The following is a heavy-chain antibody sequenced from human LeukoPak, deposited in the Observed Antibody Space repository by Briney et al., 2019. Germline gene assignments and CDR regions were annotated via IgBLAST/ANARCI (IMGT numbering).Heavy chain of an antibody. J-gene: IGHJ6*02. D-gene: IGHD6-19*01. CDR1: GFTFSSYG. CDR2: ISYDGSNK. V-gene: IGHV3-30*18. CDR3: AKDSIAVAGYQYYGMDV. Sequence: GGSPRLSCAASGFTFSSYGMHWVRQAPDKGLEWVAVISYDGSNKYYADSVKGRFTISRDNSKNTLYLQMNSLRAEDTAVYYCAKDSIAVAGYQYYGMDVWGQGTTVTVSS.